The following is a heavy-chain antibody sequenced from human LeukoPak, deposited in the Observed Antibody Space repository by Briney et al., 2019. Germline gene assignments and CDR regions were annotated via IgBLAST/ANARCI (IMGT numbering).Heavy chain of an antibody. CDR1: GFPFSSYW. D-gene: IGHD5-24*01. J-gene: IGHJ4*02. CDR2: IKQDGSKK. CDR3: TRVGYIDEGIDY. Sequence: GGSLRLSCVASGFPFSSYWMTWVRQAPGKGLEWVANIKQDGSKKSYVDSVKGRFTISRDNAKNSMYLQMNSLRAEDTAIYYCTRVGYIDEGIDYWGQGTLVTVSS. V-gene: IGHV3-7*04.